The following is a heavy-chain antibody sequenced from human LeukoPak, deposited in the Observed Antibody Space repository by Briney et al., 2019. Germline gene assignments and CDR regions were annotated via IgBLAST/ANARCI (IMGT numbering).Heavy chain of an antibody. CDR2: IIPIFGTA. Sequence: SVKVSCKASGGTFNSYAISWVRQAPGQGLEWMGGIIPIFGTANYAQKFQGRVTITADESTSTAYMELSSLRSEDTAVYYCARENYYGSGSSPGEFDYWGQGTLVTVSS. CDR3: ARENYYGSGSSPGEFDY. J-gene: IGHJ4*02. V-gene: IGHV1-69*13. CDR1: GGTFNSYA. D-gene: IGHD3-10*01.